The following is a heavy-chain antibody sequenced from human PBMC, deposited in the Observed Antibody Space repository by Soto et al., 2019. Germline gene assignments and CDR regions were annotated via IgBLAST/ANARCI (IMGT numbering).Heavy chain of an antibody. V-gene: IGHV3-74*01. CDR1: GFTFSSYW. D-gene: IGHD3-22*01. J-gene: IGHJ4*02. CDR3: ARGDGDYYDGNGYLGRH. Sequence: EVQLVESGGGLVQPGGSLTLSCAASGFTFSSYWMHWVRQAPGKGLVWVSRIKSDGSGTSYADSVKGRLTISRDNARNPXYLQMNSLRAEDTAVYFCARGDGDYYDGNGYLGRHWGQGTLVTVSS. CDR2: IKSDGSGT.